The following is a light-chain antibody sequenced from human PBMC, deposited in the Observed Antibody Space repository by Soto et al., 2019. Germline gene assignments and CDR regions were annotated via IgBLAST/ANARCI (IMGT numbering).Light chain of an antibody. CDR3: QQYGSTPLT. J-gene: IGKJ4*01. CDR2: GAS. CDR1: QSVGTSY. Sequence: EIVLTQSPGTLSLSPGERVTLSCRASQSVGTSYLAWYQQKPGQAPRLLFSGASNRATGIPDRFSGSGSGTDFTLTISRLEPEDFAVYYCQQYGSTPLTFGGGTKVEIK. V-gene: IGKV3-20*01.